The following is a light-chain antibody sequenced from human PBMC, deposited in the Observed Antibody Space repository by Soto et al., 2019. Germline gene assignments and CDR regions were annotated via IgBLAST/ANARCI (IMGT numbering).Light chain of an antibody. CDR1: SSDVGGYNF. Sequence: QSALTQPPSASGSPGQSVTISCTGASSDVGGYNFVSWYQHHPGKAPRLMIYDVTQRPSGVPDCFSGSKSGNTASLTVSGLQVDDEAYYYCSSYAGSSIPVAFGGGTQLTVL. J-gene: IGLJ2*01. CDR3: SSYAGSSIPVA. CDR2: DVT. V-gene: IGLV2-8*01.